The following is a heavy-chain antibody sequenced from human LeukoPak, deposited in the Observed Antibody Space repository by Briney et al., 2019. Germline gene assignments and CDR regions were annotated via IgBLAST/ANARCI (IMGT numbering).Heavy chain of an antibody. CDR3: AGGCSSLTCYEPFHY. D-gene: IGHD2-2*01. CDR2: IYHSGVT. CDR1: GGSIINSIW. V-gene: IGHV4-4*03. J-gene: IGHJ4*02. Sequence: PETLSLTCAVSGGSIINSIWWSWVRQPPGKGLEWIGEIYHSGVTNYNPSLKSRVTISLDKSQNQFSLKLTSVTAADTAVYYCAGGCSSLTCYEPFHYWGQGTLVTVSS.